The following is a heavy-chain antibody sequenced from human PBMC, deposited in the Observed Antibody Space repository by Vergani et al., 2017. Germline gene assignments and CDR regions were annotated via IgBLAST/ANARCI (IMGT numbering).Heavy chain of an antibody. CDR3: AKEVPDSSGYYYPLPSYDFDY. D-gene: IGHD3-22*01. Sequence: EVQLLESGGGLVQPGGSLRLSCAASGFTFSSYAMSWVRQAPGKGLEWVSAISGSGGSTYYADSVKGRFTISRDNSKNTLYPQMNSLRAEDTAVYYCAKEVPDSSGYYYPLPSYDFDYWGQGTLVTVSS. V-gene: IGHV3-23*01. CDR1: GFTFSSYA. CDR2: ISGSGGST. J-gene: IGHJ4*02.